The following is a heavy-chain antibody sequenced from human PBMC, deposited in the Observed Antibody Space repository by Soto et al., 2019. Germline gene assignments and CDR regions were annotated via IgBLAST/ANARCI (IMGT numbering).Heavy chain of an antibody. Sequence: VKVSCKASGYTFTAFYIHWFRQAPGQGLEWMGVIIPISGTANYAQKFQGRVTITADKSTSTAYMELSSLRSEDTAVYYCARASSSSPDAFDIWGQGTMVTVSS. CDR2: IIPISGTA. D-gene: IGHD6-6*01. CDR3: ARASSSSPDAFDI. J-gene: IGHJ3*02. CDR1: GYTFTAFY. V-gene: IGHV1-69*13.